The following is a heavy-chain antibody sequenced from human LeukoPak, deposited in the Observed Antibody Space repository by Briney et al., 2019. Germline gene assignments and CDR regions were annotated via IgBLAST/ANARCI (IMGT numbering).Heavy chain of an antibody. CDR3: ARGRPNYYGSAAGGYFDY. CDR1: GGSISSGDYY. CDR2: IYHTGSF. J-gene: IGHJ4*02. D-gene: IGHD3-10*01. V-gene: IGHV4-30-4*01. Sequence: SQTLSLTCTVSGGSISSGDYYWSWIRQPPGKGLEWIGFIYHTGSFHYNPSLKSRVTISVDTSKNQFSLKLSSVTAADTAVYYCARGRPNYYGSAAGGYFDYWGQGTLVTVSS.